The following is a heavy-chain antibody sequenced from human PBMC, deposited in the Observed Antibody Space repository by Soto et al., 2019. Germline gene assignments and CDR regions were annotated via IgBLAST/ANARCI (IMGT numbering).Heavy chain of an antibody. J-gene: IGHJ3*02. CDR1: GYTFTSYG. CDR3: ARDTIGWQQWLVLSDAFDI. CDR2: ISAYNGNT. V-gene: IGHV1-18*01. Sequence: ASVKVSCKASGYTFTSYGISWVRQAPGQGLEWMGWISAYNGNTNYAQKLQGRVTMTTDTSTSTAYMELRSLRSDDTAVYYCARDTIGWQQWLVLSDAFDIWGQGTMVTVSS. D-gene: IGHD6-19*01.